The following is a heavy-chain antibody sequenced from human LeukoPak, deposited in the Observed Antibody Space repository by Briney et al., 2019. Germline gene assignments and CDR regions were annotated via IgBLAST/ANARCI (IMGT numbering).Heavy chain of an antibody. CDR2: IIPIFGTA. CDR3: ARAGDYIEWFDP. CDR1: GGTFSSYA. J-gene: IGHJ5*02. D-gene: IGHD4-11*01. V-gene: IGHV1-69*13. Sequence: GASVKVSCKASGGTFSSYAISWVRQAPGQGLEWMGGIIPIFGTANYAQKFQGRVTITADESTSIAYMELSSLRSEDTAVYYCARAGDYIEWFDPWGQGTLVTVSS.